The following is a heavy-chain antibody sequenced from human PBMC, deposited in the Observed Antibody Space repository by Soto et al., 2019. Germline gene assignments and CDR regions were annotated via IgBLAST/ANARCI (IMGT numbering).Heavy chain of an antibody. D-gene: IGHD3-22*01. V-gene: IGHV4-31*03. CDR2: IYYSGST. J-gene: IGHJ4*02. CDR1: VGSISSGGYY. CDR3: ARDRVHSSGYPYYFDY. Sequence: SETLSLTCTVSVGSISSGGYYWSWIRQHPGKGLEWIGYIYYSGSTYYNPSLKSRVTISVDTSKNQFSLKLSSVTAADTAVYYCARDRVHSSGYPYYFDYWGQGTLVTVSS.